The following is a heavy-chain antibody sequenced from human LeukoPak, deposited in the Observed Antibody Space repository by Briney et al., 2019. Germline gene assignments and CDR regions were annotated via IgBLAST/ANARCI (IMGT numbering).Heavy chain of an antibody. CDR2: IIPIFGTA. CDR1: GGTFSSYA. CDR3: AREGADSSSQDRGFSNYYYYYMDV. Sequence: GASVKVSCKASGGTFSSYAISWVRQAPGQGLEWMGGIIPIFGTANYAQKFQGRVTITTDESTSTAYMELSSLRSEDTAVYYCAREGADSSSQDRGFSNYYYYYMDVWGKGTTVTVSS. V-gene: IGHV1-69*05. J-gene: IGHJ6*03. D-gene: IGHD6-13*01.